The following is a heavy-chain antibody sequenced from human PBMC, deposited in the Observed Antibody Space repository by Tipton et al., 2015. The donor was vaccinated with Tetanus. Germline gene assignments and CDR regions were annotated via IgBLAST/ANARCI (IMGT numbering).Heavy chain of an antibody. J-gene: IGHJ4*02. D-gene: IGHD5-12*01. V-gene: IGHV3-9*01. Sequence: SLRLSCAASGFTFGNYAMHWLRRVPGKGLEWVSGISWDSNTIDYADSVKGRFTISRDNAKNSLYLQMDSLSAEDTAFYYCAKVAVWICGPAITSYFGFWGQGTLVTVSS. CDR1: GFTFGNYA. CDR3: AKVAVWICGPAITSYFGF. CDR2: ISWDSNTI.